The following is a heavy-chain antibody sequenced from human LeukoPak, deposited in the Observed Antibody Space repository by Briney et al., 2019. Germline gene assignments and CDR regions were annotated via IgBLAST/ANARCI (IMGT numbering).Heavy chain of an antibody. V-gene: IGHV3-21*01. Sequence: PGGSLRLSCAASGFTFSSYSMNWVRQAPGKGLEWVSSISSSSSYIYYADSVKGRFTISRDNAKNSLYLQTNSLRAEDTAVYYCARDTVTDDAFDIWGQGTMVTVSS. J-gene: IGHJ3*02. CDR1: GFTFSSYS. D-gene: IGHD4-11*01. CDR2: ISSSSSYI. CDR3: ARDTVTDDAFDI.